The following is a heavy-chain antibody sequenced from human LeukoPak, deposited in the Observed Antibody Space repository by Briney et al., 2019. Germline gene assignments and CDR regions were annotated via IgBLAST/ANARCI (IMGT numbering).Heavy chain of an antibody. Sequence: GGSLRLSCAASGFTVSSNYMSWVRQAPGKGLEWVSVIYSGGSTYYADSVKGRFTISRDNSKNTLYLQMNSLGAEDTAVYYCARDSRRILPSDWGQGTLVTVSS. D-gene: IGHD2-15*01. CDR3: ARDSRRILPSD. V-gene: IGHV3-66*01. CDR2: IYSGGST. J-gene: IGHJ4*02. CDR1: GFTVSSNY.